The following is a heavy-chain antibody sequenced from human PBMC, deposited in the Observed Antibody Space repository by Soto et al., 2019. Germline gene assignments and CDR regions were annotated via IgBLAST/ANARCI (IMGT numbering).Heavy chain of an antibody. J-gene: IGHJ5*02. V-gene: IGHV4-34*01. CDR2: INHSGST. D-gene: IGHD3-10*01. CDR1: GGSFSGYY. Sequence: SETLSLTCAVYGGSFSGYYWSWIRQPPGKGLEWIGEINHSGSTNYNPSLKSRVTISVDTSKNQFSLKLSSVTAADTAVYYCARGGTMVRGVTYGGWFDPWGQGTLVTVSS. CDR3: ARGGTMVRGVTYGGWFDP.